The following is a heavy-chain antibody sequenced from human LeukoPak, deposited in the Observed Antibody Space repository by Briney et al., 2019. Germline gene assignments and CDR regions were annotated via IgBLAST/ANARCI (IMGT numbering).Heavy chain of an antibody. CDR3: AREAKSIAAAGGAFDI. D-gene: IGHD6-13*01. CDR2: IYHSGST. V-gene: IGHV4-4*02. CDR1: GGSISSSNW. Sequence: PSEALSLTCAVSGGSISSSNWWSWVRQPPGKGLEWIGEIYHSGSTNYNPSLKSRVTISVDKSKNQFSLKLSSVTAADTAVYYCAREAKSIAAAGGAFDIWGQGTMVTVSS. J-gene: IGHJ3*02.